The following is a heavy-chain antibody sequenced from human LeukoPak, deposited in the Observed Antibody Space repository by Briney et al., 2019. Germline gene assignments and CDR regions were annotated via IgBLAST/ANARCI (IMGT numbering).Heavy chain of an antibody. CDR3: ARPISGWPRIDAFDI. J-gene: IGHJ3*02. CDR1: GFTFSSYW. D-gene: IGHD6-19*01. Sequence: GGSLRLSCAASGFTFSSYWMSWVRQAPGKGLEWVANIKQDGSEKCYVDSVKGRFTISRDNAKNSLYLQMNSLRAEDTAVYYCARPISGWPRIDAFDIWGQGTMVTVSS. V-gene: IGHV3-7*01. CDR2: IKQDGSEK.